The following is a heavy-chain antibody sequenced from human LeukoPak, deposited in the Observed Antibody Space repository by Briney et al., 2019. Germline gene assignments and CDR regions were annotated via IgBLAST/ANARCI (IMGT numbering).Heavy chain of an antibody. V-gene: IGHV4-59*01. Sequence: PSETLSLTCTVSGGSIFSYYWSWIRQPPGKGLEWIVYIYYSGSTNYNPSLKSRVTISVDTSKNQFSLKLSSVTAADTAVYYCARGYCTNGVCFGDDYWGQGTLVTVSS. J-gene: IGHJ4*02. D-gene: IGHD2-8*01. CDR2: IYYSGST. CDR1: GGSIFSYY. CDR3: ARGYCTNGVCFGDDY.